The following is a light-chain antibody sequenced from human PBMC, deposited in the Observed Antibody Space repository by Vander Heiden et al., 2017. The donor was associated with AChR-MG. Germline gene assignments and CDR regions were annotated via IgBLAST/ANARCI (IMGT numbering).Light chain of an antibody. CDR2: EGS. CDR1: SSDVGSYNL. V-gene: IGLV2-23*01. Sequence: QSALTQPASVSGSPGQSNTISCTGTSSDVGSYNLVSWYQQHTGKAPKLMIYEGSKRPSGVSNRFSGSKSGNTASLTISGLQAEDEADYYCCSYAGSSTYVFGTGTKVTVL. CDR3: CSYAGSSTYV. J-gene: IGLJ1*01.